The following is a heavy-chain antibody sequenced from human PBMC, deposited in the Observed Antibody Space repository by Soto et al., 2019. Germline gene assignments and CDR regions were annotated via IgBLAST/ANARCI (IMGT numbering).Heavy chain of an antibody. V-gene: IGHV5-51*01. CDR3: ARGAIFGVVIMPDYRGYFDY. D-gene: IGHD3-3*01. CDR2: IYPGDSDT. CDR1: GYSFTSYW. J-gene: IGHJ4*02. Sequence: LVESLKISCKGSGYSFTSYWIGWVRQMPGKGLEWMGIIYPGDSDTRYSPSFQGQVTISADKSISTAYLQWSSLKASDTAMYYCARGAIFGVVIMPDYRGYFDYWGQGTLVTVSS.